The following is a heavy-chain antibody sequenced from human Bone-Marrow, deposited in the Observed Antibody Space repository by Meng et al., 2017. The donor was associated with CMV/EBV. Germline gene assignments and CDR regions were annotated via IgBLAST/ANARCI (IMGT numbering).Heavy chain of an antibody. CDR3: ARSYYDFWSGPLDAFDI. D-gene: IGHD3-3*01. Sequence: SGPTLVQPTQTLTLTCTFSGFSLSTSGMRVSWIRQPPGKALEWLARIDWDDDKFYSTSLKTRLTISKDTSKNQVVLTMTNMDPVDTATYYCARSYYDFWSGPLDAFDIWGQGTMVTVSS. CDR1: GFSLSTSGMR. V-gene: IGHV2-70D*14. J-gene: IGHJ3*02. CDR2: IDWDDDK.